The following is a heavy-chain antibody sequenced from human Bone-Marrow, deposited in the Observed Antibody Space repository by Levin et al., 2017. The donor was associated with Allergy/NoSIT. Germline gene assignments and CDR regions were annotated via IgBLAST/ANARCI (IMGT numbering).Heavy chain of an antibody. CDR3: ARDPPGLWLSYFDY. Sequence: GESLKISCAASGFTFSSYARHWVRQAPGKGLEWVAVISYDGSNKYYADSVKGRFTISRDNSKNTPYLQMNSLRAEDTAVYYCARDPPGLWLSYFDYWGQGTLVTVSS. CDR2: ISYDGSNK. V-gene: IGHV3-30-3*01. D-gene: IGHD5-18*01. J-gene: IGHJ4*02. CDR1: GFTFSSYA.